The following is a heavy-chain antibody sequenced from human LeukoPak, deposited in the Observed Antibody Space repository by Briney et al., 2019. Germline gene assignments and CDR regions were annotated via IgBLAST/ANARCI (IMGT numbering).Heavy chain of an antibody. CDR3: AQPYDSSGYYYFGDAFDI. CDR2: ISYDGSNK. Sequence: QPGRSLRLSCAASGFTFSSYAMHWVRQAPGKGLEWVAVISYDGSNKYYADSVKGRFTISRDNSKNTLYLQMNSLRAGDTAVYYCAQPYDSSGYYYFGDAFDIWGQGTMVTVSS. CDR1: GFTFSSYA. V-gene: IGHV3-30-3*01. J-gene: IGHJ3*02. D-gene: IGHD3-22*01.